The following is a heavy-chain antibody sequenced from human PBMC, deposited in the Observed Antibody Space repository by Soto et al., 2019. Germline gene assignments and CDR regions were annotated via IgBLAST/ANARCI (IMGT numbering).Heavy chain of an antibody. CDR1: GYTFTSYY. Sequence: ASVKVSCKASGYTFTSYYMHWVRQAPGQGLEWMGIINPSGGSTSYAQKFQGRVTMTRDTSTSTVYMELSSLRSEDTAVYYCARAAPSIVVVAAGGFDPWGLGTLVTVSS. CDR2: INPSGGST. V-gene: IGHV1-46*01. CDR3: ARAAPSIVVVAAGGFDP. J-gene: IGHJ5*02. D-gene: IGHD2-15*01.